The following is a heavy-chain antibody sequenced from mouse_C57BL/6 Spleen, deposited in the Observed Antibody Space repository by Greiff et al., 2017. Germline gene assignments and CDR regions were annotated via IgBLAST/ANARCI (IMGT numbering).Heavy chain of an antibody. Sequence: EVKLVESGGGLVKPGGSLKLSCAASGFTFSSYAMSWVRQTPEKRLEWVATISDGGSYTDYPDNVKGRFTISRDNAKNNLYLQMSHLKSEDTAMYYCARDFPYYFDYWGQGTTLTVSS. CDR3: ARDFPYYFDY. V-gene: IGHV5-4*01. CDR1: GFTFSSYA. J-gene: IGHJ2*01. CDR2: ISDGGSYT.